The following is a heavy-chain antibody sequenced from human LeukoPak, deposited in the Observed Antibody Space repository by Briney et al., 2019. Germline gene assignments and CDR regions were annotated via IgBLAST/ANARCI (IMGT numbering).Heavy chain of an antibody. CDR2: IYYSGST. D-gene: IGHD3-9*01. V-gene: IGHV4-39*07. J-gene: IGHJ5*02. CDR3: ARSIGVLTGYYRRGFDP. CDR1: GGSISSSSYY. Sequence: SETLSLTCTVSGGSISSSSYYWGWIRQPPGKGLEWIGSIYYSGSTYYNPSLKSRVTISVDTSKNQFSLKLSSVTAADTAVYYCARSIGVLTGYYRRGFDPWGQGTLVTVSS.